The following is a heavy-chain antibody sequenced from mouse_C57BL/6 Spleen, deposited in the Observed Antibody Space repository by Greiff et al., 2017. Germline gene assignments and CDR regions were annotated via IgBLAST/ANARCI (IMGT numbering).Heavy chain of an antibody. CDR1: GYTFTSYW. CDR2: IYPSDSET. V-gene: IGHV1-61*01. Sequence: VQLQQPGAELVRPGSSVKMSCKASGYTFTSYWMAWVKQRPGQGLEWIGNIYPSDSETHYNQKFKDKATLTVDKSSSTAYMQLSSLTSEDSAVYYCAREGGSSYLYFDYWGQGTTLTVSS. D-gene: IGHD1-1*01. J-gene: IGHJ2*01. CDR3: AREGGSSYLYFDY.